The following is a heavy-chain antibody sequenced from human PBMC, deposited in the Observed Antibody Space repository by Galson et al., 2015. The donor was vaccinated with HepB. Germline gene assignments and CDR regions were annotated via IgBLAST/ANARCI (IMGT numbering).Heavy chain of an antibody. Sequence: SLRLSCAASGFTFSSYAMHWVRQAPGKGLEWVAVLSYDGSNKYYADSVKGRFTISRDNSKNTLYLQMNSLRAEDTAVYYCARAQPVVTPLYYFDYWGQGTLVTVSS. CDR1: GFTFSSYA. D-gene: IGHD4-23*01. J-gene: IGHJ4*02. CDR3: ARAQPVVTPLYYFDY. V-gene: IGHV3-30-3*01. CDR2: LSYDGSNK.